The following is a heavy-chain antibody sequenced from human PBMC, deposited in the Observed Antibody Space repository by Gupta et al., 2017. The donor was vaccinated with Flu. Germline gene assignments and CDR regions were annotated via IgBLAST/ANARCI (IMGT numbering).Heavy chain of an antibody. CDR2: TSSNGGSA. CDR1: GFSFSNYA. J-gene: IGHJ5*01. CDR3: AKSKSSTWNPDWFDS. D-gene: IGHD6-13*01. Sequence: EVQLVESGGGLVQPGGSLRLSCEGSGFSFSNYAMHWVRQGPGKGLEYVSGTSSNGGSAYYAKSVKGRFTISRDNSKSTLYLQMGSLRTEDMAVYYCAKSKSSTWNPDWFDSWGQGTLVIVSS. V-gene: IGHV3-64*01.